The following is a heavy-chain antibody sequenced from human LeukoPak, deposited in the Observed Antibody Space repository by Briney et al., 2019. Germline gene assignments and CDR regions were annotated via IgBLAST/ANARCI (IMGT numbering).Heavy chain of an antibody. Sequence: SETLSLTCTVSGGSISSSSYYLGWIRQPPGKGLEWIGSIYNSGSTYHNPSLKSRVTISVDTSKSQFSLKLTSVTAADTAVYYCARAYYDFWSGYYDDAFDFWGQGTMVTVSS. CDR2: IYNSGST. D-gene: IGHD3-3*01. CDR1: GGSISSSSYY. CDR3: ARAYYDFWSGYYDDAFDF. J-gene: IGHJ3*01. V-gene: IGHV4-39*01.